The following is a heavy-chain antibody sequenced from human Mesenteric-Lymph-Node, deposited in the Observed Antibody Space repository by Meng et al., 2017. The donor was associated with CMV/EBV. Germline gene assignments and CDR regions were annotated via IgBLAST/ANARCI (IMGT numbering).Heavy chain of an antibody. CDR1: GFTFSSYA. CDR3: AKEMNSLFTTHVDY. CDR2: ISGSGGST. D-gene: IGHD1-1*01. J-gene: IGHJ4*02. V-gene: IGHV3-23*01. Sequence: GDSLKISCAASGFTFSSYAMSWVRQAPGKGLEWVSAISGSGGSTYYADSVKGRFTISRDNSKNTLYLQMNSLRAEDTAIYYCAKEMNSLFTTHVDYWGQGTLVTVSS.